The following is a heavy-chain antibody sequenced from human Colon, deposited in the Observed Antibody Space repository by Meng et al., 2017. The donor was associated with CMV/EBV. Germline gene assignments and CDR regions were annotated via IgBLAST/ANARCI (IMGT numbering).Heavy chain of an antibody. CDR3: AHRFLRDSSSSLHFDS. Sequence: IPLKGSGPTPVKPTQTLTLTCTFSGFSLSTNGVTVGWIRQPPGKALEWLALIYWDDDKRYSPSLKSRLTITKDTSKNQVVLTMINMDPVDTATYYCAHRFLRDSSSSLHFDSWGQGTLVTVSS. CDR2: IYWDDDK. D-gene: IGHD6-6*01. J-gene: IGHJ4*02. CDR1: GFSLSTNGVT. V-gene: IGHV2-5*02.